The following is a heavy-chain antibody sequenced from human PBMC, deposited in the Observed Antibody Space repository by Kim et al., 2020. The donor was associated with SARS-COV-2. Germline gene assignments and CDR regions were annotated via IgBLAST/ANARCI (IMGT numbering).Heavy chain of an antibody. V-gene: IGHV3-74*01. CDR1: GFTFSDYW. J-gene: IGHJ4*02. D-gene: IGHD2-15*01. Sequence: GGSLRLSCEASGFTFSDYWMVWVRQAPGKGLVWVSRINMDGSITDTADSAKGRFTISSANSKNTVNLQLKSLRVEDTDRYYFGRERWAMLPDWAQGTL. CDR2: INMDGSIT. CDR3: GRERWAMLPD.